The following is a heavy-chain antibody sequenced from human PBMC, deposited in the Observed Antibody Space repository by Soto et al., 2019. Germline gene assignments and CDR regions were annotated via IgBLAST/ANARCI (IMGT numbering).Heavy chain of an antibody. J-gene: IGHJ6*03. Sequence: SETLSLTCTVSGGSISSYYWSWIRQPPGKGLEWIGYIYYSGSTNYNPSLKSRVTISVDTSKNQFSLKLSSVTAADTAVYYCARGGYSSSSFGYYYYHMDVWGKGTTVTVSS. CDR2: IYYSGST. CDR3: ARGGYSSSSFGYYYYHMDV. CDR1: GGSISSYY. V-gene: IGHV4-59*01. D-gene: IGHD6-6*01.